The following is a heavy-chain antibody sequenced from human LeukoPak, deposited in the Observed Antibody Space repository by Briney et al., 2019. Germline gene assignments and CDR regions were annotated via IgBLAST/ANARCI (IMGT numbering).Heavy chain of an antibody. J-gene: IGHJ4*02. CDR2: ISSHSGTTI. V-gene: IGHV3-11*04. D-gene: IGHD5-24*01. Sequence: GGSLRLSCAASGFTFSDYYMSWIRQAPGKGLEWVSYISSHSGTTIYYAGSVKGRFTISRDNAKNTLYLQMNSLRAEDTAIYYCTRVGYIDEGIDYWGQGALVTVSS. CDR1: GFTFSDYY. CDR3: TRVGYIDEGIDY.